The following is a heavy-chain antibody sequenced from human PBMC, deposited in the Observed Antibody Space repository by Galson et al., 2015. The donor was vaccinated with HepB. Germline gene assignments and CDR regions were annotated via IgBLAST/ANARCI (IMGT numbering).Heavy chain of an antibody. J-gene: IGHJ4*02. Sequence: SLRLSCAASGFSISRYGLHWVRQAPGKGLEWVAVIWYDGSNEDYVDSVKGRFTISRDNSKNMLYLQMNSLRAEDTAVYYCARDYYYDISGYYFDYWGQGTLVTVSS. CDR2: IWYDGSNE. CDR3: ARDYYYDISGYYFDY. D-gene: IGHD3-22*01. CDR1: GFSISRYG. V-gene: IGHV3-33*01.